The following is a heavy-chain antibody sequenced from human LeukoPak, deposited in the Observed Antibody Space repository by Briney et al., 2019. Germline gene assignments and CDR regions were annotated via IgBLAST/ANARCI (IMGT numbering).Heavy chain of an antibody. CDR3: AGGGDYGDLRYFDY. Sequence: TSETLSLTCTASGGSINNYYWSWIRRPPGKGLEWIGYIYYRGSTNYNPSLKSRVTFSVDTSKNQFSLKLNSVTAADTAVYYCAGGGDYGDLRYFDYWGQGTPVTVSS. V-gene: IGHV4-59*01. CDR2: IYYRGST. J-gene: IGHJ4*02. D-gene: IGHD4-17*01. CDR1: GGSINNYY.